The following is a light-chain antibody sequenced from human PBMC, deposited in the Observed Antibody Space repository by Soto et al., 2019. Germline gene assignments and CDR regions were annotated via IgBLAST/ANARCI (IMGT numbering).Light chain of an antibody. Sequence: EIVMTQSPDTLSVSPGERASLSCRASQSVSTYLAWYQQKPGQAPRLLIYDASNRATGIPARFSGSGSETDFTLTISSLEPEDFAVYYCQQRRNWPTFGQGTKVDIK. V-gene: IGKV3-11*01. CDR2: DAS. CDR3: QQRRNWPT. J-gene: IGKJ1*01. CDR1: QSVSTY.